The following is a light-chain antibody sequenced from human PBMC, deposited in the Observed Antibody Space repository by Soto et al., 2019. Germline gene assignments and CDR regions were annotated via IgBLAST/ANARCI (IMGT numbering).Light chain of an antibody. CDR1: SSNIGAGYG. V-gene: IGLV1-40*01. J-gene: IGLJ3*02. Sequence: QPVLTQSPSVSGAPGQRVTISCTGSSSNIGAGYGVHWYQQLPGTAPKLLMYGSYRPSGVPDRFSGSKSGTSASLAITGLQPEDEADYYCQSFDNTLSAWVFGGGTQLTVL. CDR3: QSFDNTLSAWV. CDR2: GS.